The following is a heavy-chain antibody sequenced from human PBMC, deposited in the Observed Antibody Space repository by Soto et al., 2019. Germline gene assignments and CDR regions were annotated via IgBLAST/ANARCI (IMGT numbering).Heavy chain of an antibody. J-gene: IGHJ6*03. V-gene: IGHV4-31*03. Sequence: TLSLTCTVSGGSISSGGYYWSWIRQHPGKGLEWIGYIYYSGSTYYNPSLKSRVTISVDTSKNQFSLKLSSVTAADTAVYYCARDRKVVAATSYYYYYYMDVWGKGTTVTV. CDR1: GGSISSGGYY. D-gene: IGHD2-15*01. CDR2: IYYSGST. CDR3: ARDRKVVAATSYYYYYYMDV.